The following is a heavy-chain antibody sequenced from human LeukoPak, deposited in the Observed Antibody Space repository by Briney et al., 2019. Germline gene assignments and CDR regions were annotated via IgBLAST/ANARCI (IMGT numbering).Heavy chain of an antibody. CDR1: GAISSCY. J-gene: IGHJ6*03. CDR3: ARRGPAARDYYYYYMDV. D-gene: IGHD6-6*01. CDR2: SYFPGNP. Sequence: SETLSLTCIVSGAISSCYWTRIRQPPGRGLEWIGHSYFPGNPNYNPSLTSRVTISVGPTKNQFPLKLSSVTAADTAVYYCARRGPAARDYYYYYMDVWGKGTTVTVSS. V-gene: IGHV4-4*08.